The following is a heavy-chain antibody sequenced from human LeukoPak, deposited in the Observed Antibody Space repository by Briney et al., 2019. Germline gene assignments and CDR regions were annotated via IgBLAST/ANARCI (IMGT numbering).Heavy chain of an antibody. CDR1: GGAFSSYA. V-gene: IGHV1-69*05. Sequence: ASVKVSCKASGGAFSSYAISWVRQAPGQGLEWMGGIIPIFGTANYAQKFQGRVTITTDESTSTAYMELSSLRSEDTAVYYCARAGTTGTTGFDYWGQGTLVTVSS. D-gene: IGHD1-1*01. J-gene: IGHJ4*02. CDR2: IIPIFGTA. CDR3: ARAGTTGTTGFDY.